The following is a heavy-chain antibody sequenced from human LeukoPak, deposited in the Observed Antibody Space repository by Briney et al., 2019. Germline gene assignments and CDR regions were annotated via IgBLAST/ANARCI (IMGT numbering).Heavy chain of an antibody. CDR3: ARTNFLHWLALDY. CDR1: GYTFTGYY. CDR2: INPNSGGT. J-gene: IGHJ4*02. Sequence: ASVKVSCKASGYTFTGYYMHWVRQAPGQGLEWMGWINPNSGGTNYAQKFQGRVTMTRDTSISTAYMELSRLRSDDTAVYYCARTNFLHWLALDYWSQGTLVTVSS. D-gene: IGHD3-9*01. V-gene: IGHV1-2*02.